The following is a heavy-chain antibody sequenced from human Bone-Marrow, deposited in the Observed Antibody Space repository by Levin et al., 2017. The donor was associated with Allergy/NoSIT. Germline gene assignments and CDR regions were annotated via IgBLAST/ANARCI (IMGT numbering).Heavy chain of an antibody. J-gene: IGHJ6*02. CDR1: GVSVSSSIDY. V-gene: IGHV4-39*07. D-gene: IGHD6-6*01. CDR3: GRISSSSGIIGYYGMDV. CDR2: MFYRGST. Sequence: SETLSLTCIVSGVSVSSSIDYWGWIRQPPGKGLEWVGSMFYRGSTYYNPSLESRVTTSIDTSKNQFSLKLTSVTAADTAVYYCGRISSSSGIIGYYGMDVWGQGTTVTVSS.